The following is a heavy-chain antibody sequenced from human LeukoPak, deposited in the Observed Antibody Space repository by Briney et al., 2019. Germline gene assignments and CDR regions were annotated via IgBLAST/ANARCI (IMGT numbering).Heavy chain of an antibody. J-gene: IGHJ5*02. CDR1: GESFSGDY. V-gene: IGHV4-34*01. CDR3: ARGRWLQYET. CDR2: INQSGST. Sequence: SETLSLTCGVYGESFSGDYWSWIRQPPGKGLEWIGEINQSGSTNYIPSLKSRATISVDTSKNQCSLKLISVTAADTAVYYCARGRWLQYETWGQGTLVTVSS. D-gene: IGHD5-24*01.